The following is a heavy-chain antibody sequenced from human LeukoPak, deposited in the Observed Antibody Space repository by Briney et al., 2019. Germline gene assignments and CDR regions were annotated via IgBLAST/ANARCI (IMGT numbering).Heavy chain of an antibody. V-gene: IGHV3-21*01. CDR3: ARDLNWENY. Sequence: GGSLRLSCAASGFTFSSYSMNWVRQAPGKGLEWVSSISSSSSYMYYADSVKGRFTISRDNAKNSLYLQMNSLRAEDTAVYYCARDLNWENYWGQGTLVTVSS. D-gene: IGHD7-27*01. CDR1: GFTFSSYS. CDR2: ISSSSSYM. J-gene: IGHJ4*02.